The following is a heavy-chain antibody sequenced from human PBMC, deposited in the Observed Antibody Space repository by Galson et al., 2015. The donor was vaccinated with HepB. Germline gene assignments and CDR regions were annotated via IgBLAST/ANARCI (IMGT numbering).Heavy chain of an antibody. CDR2: IRYDGSNK. V-gene: IGHV3-30*02. D-gene: IGHD3-16*02. Sequence: SLRLSCAASGFTFSSYGMHWVRQAPGKGLEWVAFIRYDGSNKYYADSVKGRFTISRDNSKNTLYLQMNSLRAEDTAVYYCAKDHGSDYDYVWGSYRIQPQGYWGQGTLVTVSS. CDR3: AKDHGSDYDYVWGSYRIQPQGY. J-gene: IGHJ4*02. CDR1: GFTFSSYG.